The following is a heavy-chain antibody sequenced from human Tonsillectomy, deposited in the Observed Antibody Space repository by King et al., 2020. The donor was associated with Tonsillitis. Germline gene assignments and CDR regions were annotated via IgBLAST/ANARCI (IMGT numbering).Heavy chain of an antibody. CDR2: IIPILGIA. J-gene: IGHJ4*02. V-gene: IGHV1-69*04. Sequence: QLMQSGAEVKKPGSSVKVSCKASGGTFSYYTINWVRQAPGQGLEWMGRIIPILGIADYAQKFQGRVTITADKSTSTAYMELSSLRSEDTAVYYCARVGAPSGFNGDYWGQGTLVTVSS. D-gene: IGHD3-3*01. CDR1: GGTFSYYT. CDR3: ARVGAPSGFNGDY.